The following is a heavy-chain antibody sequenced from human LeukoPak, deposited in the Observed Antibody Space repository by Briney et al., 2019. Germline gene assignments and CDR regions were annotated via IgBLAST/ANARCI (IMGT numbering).Heavy chain of an antibody. J-gene: IGHJ4*02. CDR3: ARDIGSGSYYKGLVY. CDR2: ISGSGGST. Sequence: GGSLRLSCAASGFTFSSYAMSWVRQAPGKGLEWVSAISGSGGSTYYADSVKGRFTISRDNSKNTLYLQMNSLRAEDTAVYYCARDIGSGSYYKGLVYWGQGTLVTVSS. V-gene: IGHV3-23*01. D-gene: IGHD3-10*01. CDR1: GFTFSSYA.